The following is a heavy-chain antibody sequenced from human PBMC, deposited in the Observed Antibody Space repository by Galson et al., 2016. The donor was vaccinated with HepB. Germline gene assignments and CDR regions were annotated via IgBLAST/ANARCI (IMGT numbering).Heavy chain of an antibody. J-gene: IGHJ6*02. V-gene: IGHV3-21*01. CDR3: ARDLLWFGEFSYGMDV. CDR2: ISSSSSYI. D-gene: IGHD3-10*01. CDR1: GFTFSSYS. Sequence: SLRLSCAASGFTFSSYSMNWVRQAPGKGLEWVSSISSSSSYIYYADSVKGRFTISRDNAKNSLYLQMNSLSAEDTAVYYCARDLLWFGEFSYGMDVWGQGTTVTVSS.